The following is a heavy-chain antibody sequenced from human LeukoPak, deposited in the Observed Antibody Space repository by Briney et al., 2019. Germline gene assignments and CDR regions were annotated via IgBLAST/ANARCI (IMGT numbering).Heavy chain of an antibody. CDR1: GGSITSGTYY. D-gene: IGHD5-18*01. CDR2: IYISGST. Sequence: SETLSLTCTVSGGSITSGTYYWSWIRQPAGKGLEWIGRIYISGSTIYNPPLESRVTISVDTSKNQFSLKLRSVTAADTAVYYCARARGYSYGYPDYWGQGTLVTVSS. J-gene: IGHJ4*02. V-gene: IGHV4-61*02. CDR3: ARARGYSYGYPDY.